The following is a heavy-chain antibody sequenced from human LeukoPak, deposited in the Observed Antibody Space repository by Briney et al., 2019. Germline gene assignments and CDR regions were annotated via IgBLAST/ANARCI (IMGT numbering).Heavy chain of an antibody. CDR3: ARDEGYFDWLPVPDY. Sequence: GASVKVSCKASEYTFTSYDINWVRQATGQGLEWMGWINPNSGGTNYAQKFQGRVTMTRDTSISTAYMELSRLRSDDTAVYYCARDEGYFDWLPVPDYWGQGTLVTVSS. CDR1: EYTFTSYD. CDR2: INPNSGGT. D-gene: IGHD3-9*01. J-gene: IGHJ4*02. V-gene: IGHV1-2*02.